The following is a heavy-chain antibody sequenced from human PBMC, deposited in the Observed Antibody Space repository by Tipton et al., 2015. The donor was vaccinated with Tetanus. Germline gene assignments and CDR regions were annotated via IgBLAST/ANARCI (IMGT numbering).Heavy chain of an antibody. Sequence: QLVQSGGGLVQPGGSLRLSCAASGFTFTRYPMHWVRQAPGKGLEYVASILGDDSSTLYASSMKGRFTITRDNSKNTLYLQMDSLRGEDMAVYYCARDRDGGWSFDYWGQGTLVTVSS. J-gene: IGHJ4*02. CDR3: ARDRDGGWSFDY. CDR2: ILGDDSST. V-gene: IGHV3-64*01. CDR1: GFTFTRYP. D-gene: IGHD6-19*01.